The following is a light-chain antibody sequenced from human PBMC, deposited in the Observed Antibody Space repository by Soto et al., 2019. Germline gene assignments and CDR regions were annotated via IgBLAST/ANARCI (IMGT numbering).Light chain of an antibody. Sequence: DIVMTHSPDSLAVSLGERATINCKTSQSVLYSSNNKNYLAWYQQKAGQPPKLLIYWASTRESGVPDRFSGSGSGTDFTLTISSLQAEDVAVYYCQQYYRTPTWTFGQGTKVDI. V-gene: IGKV4-1*01. CDR2: WAS. J-gene: IGKJ1*01. CDR1: QSVLYSSNNKNY. CDR3: QQYYRTPTWT.